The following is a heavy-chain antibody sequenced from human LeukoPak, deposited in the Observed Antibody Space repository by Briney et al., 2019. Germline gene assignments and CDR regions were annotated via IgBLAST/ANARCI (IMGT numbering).Heavy chain of an antibody. V-gene: IGHV4-39*07. J-gene: IGHJ6*02. CDR2: IYYSGST. D-gene: IGHD2-21*02. CDR3: ARDGAYCGGDCYELNYYYYGMDV. CDR1: GGSISSSSYY. Sequence: PSETLSLTCTVSGGSISSSSYYWGWIRQPPGKGLEWIGSIYYSGSTYYNPSLKSRVTISVDTSKNQFSLKLSSVTAADTAVYYCARDGAYCGGDCYELNYYYYGMDVWGQGTTVTVSS.